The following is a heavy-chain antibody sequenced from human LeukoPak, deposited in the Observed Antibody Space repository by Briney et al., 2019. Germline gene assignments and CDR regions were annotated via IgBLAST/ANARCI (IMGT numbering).Heavy chain of an antibody. J-gene: IGHJ4*02. V-gene: IGHV1-2*02. Sequence: ASVKVSCKASGYTFNAYNMHWVRQARGQGLEWMGWINPKSGGANYAQKFQGRVTMNWDTSISTAHRELSRLRSDDTAVYYCAREYILTAYYGDDWGQGTLVTVSS. D-gene: IGHD3-9*01. CDR3: AREYILTAYYGDD. CDR2: INPKSGGA. CDR1: GYTFNAYN.